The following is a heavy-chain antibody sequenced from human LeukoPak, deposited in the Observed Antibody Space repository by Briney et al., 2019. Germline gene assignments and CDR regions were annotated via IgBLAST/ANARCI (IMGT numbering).Heavy chain of an antibody. CDR3: ARDFYDGFALDY. Sequence: GGSLRLSCAASGFTFSSYGMSWVRQAPGKGLEWVSAISGSGGSTYYADSVKGRFTISRDNSKNTLYLQMSSLRAEDTAVYYCARDFYDGFALDYWGQGTLVTVSS. D-gene: IGHD2/OR15-2a*01. CDR1: GFTFSSYG. CDR2: ISGSGGST. V-gene: IGHV3-23*01. J-gene: IGHJ4*02.